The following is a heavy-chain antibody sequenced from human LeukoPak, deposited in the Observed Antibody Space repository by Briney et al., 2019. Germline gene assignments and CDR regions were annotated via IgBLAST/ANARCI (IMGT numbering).Heavy chain of an antibody. D-gene: IGHD4-17*01. V-gene: IGHV4-39*01. CDR1: GDSISRTSTY. CDR3: AKSGGDTDYFDY. Sequence: SETLSLTCTVSGDSISRTSTYWGWIRQPPGKGLEYIGNIYFSGRTYHNPSLKSRVTISVDTSQNQFSLKLTSVTAADSAVYFCAKSGGDTDYFDYWGQGTLVTVSS. CDR2: IYFSGRT. J-gene: IGHJ4*02.